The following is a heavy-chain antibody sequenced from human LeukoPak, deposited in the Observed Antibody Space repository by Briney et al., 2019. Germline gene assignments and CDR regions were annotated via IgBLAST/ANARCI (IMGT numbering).Heavy chain of an antibody. CDR1: GGSFSGYY. J-gene: IGHJ4*02. CDR3: ARGWVYSGYLFDY. D-gene: IGHD5-12*01. Sequence: SETLSLTCAVYGGSFSGYYWSWIRQPPGKGLEWIGEINHSGSTNYNPSLRSRVTISVDTSENQFSLKLSSVTAADTAVYYCARGWVYSGYLFDYWGQGTLVTVSS. V-gene: IGHV4-34*01. CDR2: INHSGST.